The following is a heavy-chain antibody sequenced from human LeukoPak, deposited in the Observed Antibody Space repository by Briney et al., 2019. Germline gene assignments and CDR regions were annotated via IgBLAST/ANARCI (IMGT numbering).Heavy chain of an antibody. D-gene: IGHD3-22*01. V-gene: IGHV3-74*01. CDR2: INSDGSST. Sequence: GGSRRLSCAASGFTFSSYWMHWVRQAPGKGLVWVSRINSDGSSTSYADSVKGRFTISRDNAKNTLYLQMNGLRAEDTAVYYCARMRYYDSSGYANWGQGTLVTASS. CDR3: ARMRYYDSSGYAN. CDR1: GFTFSSYW. J-gene: IGHJ4*02.